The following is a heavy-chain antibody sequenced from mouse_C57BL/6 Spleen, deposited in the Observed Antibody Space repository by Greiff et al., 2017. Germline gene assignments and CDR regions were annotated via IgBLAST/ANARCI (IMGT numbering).Heavy chain of an antibody. CDR2: IYPGNSDT. CDR1: GYTFTSYW. Sequence: VQLQQSGTVLARPGASVKMSCKTSGYTFTSYWMHWVKQRPGQGLEWIGAIYPGNSDTSYNQKFKGKAKLTAVTSASTAYMELSSLTNEDSAVYYCTRNLITTVVAHFDHWGQGTTLTVSS. J-gene: IGHJ2*01. D-gene: IGHD1-1*01. V-gene: IGHV1-5*01. CDR3: TRNLITTVVAHFDH.